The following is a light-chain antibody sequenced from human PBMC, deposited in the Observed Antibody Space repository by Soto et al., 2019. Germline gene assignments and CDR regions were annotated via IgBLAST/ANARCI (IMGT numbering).Light chain of an antibody. V-gene: IGLV3-1*01. CDR2: QDD. CDR3: QAWDSSTVL. J-gene: IGLJ2*01. Sequence: SYELTQPPSVSVSPGQTASITCSGDKLGDKYVCWYQQKPGQSPFLVIYQDDKRPSGIPERFSGSNSGNTATLAISGTQAMDEADYYCQAWDSSTVLFGGGTKLTVL. CDR1: KLGDKY.